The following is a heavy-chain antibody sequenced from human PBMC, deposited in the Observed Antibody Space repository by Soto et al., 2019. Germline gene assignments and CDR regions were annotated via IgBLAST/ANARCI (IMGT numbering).Heavy chain of an antibody. Sequence: SETLSLTCAVYGGSFSGYYWSWIRQPPGKGLEWIGEINHSGSTNYNPSLKSRVTISVDTSKNQFSLKLSSVTAADTAVYYCARGERYSNYVWFDPWGQGTLVTVSS. V-gene: IGHV4-34*01. CDR2: INHSGST. D-gene: IGHD4-4*01. J-gene: IGHJ5*02. CDR3: ARGERYSNYVWFDP. CDR1: GGSFSGYY.